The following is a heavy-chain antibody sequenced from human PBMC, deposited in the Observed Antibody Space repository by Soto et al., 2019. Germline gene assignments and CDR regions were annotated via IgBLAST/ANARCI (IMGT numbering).Heavy chain of an antibody. CDR2: IIPIFGTA. D-gene: IGHD1-26*01. J-gene: IGHJ4*02. CDR3: ARDGGRHSGGIDY. Sequence: QVQLVQSGAEVKKPGSSVKVSCKASGGTFSSYSINWVRQAPGQGLEWMGEIIPIFGTANSPQKFQGRVTITADESTSTAYMELSSLRSEDTAVYYCARDGGRHSGGIDYWGQGTLVTVSS. V-gene: IGHV1-69*01. CDR1: GGTFSSYS.